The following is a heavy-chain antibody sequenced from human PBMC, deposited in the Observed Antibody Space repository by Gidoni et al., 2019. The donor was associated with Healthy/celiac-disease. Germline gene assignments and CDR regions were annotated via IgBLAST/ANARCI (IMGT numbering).Heavy chain of an antibody. Sequence: QVQLVQSGAEVKKPGSSVKVSCKASGGTFSSYAISWVRPAPGQGLEWMGGIIPIFGTANYAQKFQGRVTITADESTSTAYMELSSLRSEDTAVYYCARDRRITFGGVIAAGLDYWGQGTLVTVSS. V-gene: IGHV1-69*01. J-gene: IGHJ4*02. CDR1: GGTFSSYA. D-gene: IGHD3-16*02. CDR2: IIPIFGTA. CDR3: ARDRRITFGGVIAAGLDY.